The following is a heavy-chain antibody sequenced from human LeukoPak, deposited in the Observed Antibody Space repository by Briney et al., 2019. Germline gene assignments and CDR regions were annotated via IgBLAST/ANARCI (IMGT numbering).Heavy chain of an antibody. Sequence: PGGSLRLSCVASGFTFSSPWMSWVRQAPGRGLEWVANISPDGSTIYYVDSVKGRVTISRDNAQNSLYLQMNSLRAEDTAVYYCAKGHSDSSGWYFDYWGQGTLVTVSS. CDR3: AKGHSDSSGWYFDY. D-gene: IGHD6-19*01. V-gene: IGHV3-7*01. CDR2: ISPDGSTI. J-gene: IGHJ4*02. CDR1: GFTFSSPW.